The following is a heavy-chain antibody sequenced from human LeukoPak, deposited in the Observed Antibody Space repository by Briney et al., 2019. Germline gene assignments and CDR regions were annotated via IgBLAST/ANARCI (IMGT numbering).Heavy chain of an antibody. CDR1: GYSFTSYW. V-gene: IGHV5-51*01. J-gene: IGHJ4*02. CDR3: ARRGACSSGVCDYFDY. CDR2: IYPGGSDT. D-gene: IGHD2-8*01. Sequence: GESLKISCKGSGYSFTSYWIGWVRRMPGKGLEYMGIIYPGGSDTRYSPSFQGQVTISADKSSSAAYLQWSSLKASDTAIHYCARRGACSSGVCDYFDYWGQGTVVTVSS.